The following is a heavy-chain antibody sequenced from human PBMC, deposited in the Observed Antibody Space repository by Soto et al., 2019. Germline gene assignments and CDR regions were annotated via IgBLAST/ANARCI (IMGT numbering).Heavy chain of an antibody. V-gene: IGHV3-23*01. CDR1: GFTFSNYA. CDR3: AKDKGSSWYEIDD. CDR2: ISGSGGST. Sequence: EVQLLESGGGLVQPGGSLRLSCAASGFTFSNYAVTWVRQAPGKGLEWVSTISGSGGSTYYADSVKGRFTISRDNSKNTLYLQMNSLRAEDTAVYYCAKDKGSSWYEIDDWGQGTLVTVSS. J-gene: IGHJ4*02. D-gene: IGHD6-13*01.